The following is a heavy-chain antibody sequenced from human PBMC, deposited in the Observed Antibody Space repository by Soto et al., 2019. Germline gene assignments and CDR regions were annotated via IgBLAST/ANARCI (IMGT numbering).Heavy chain of an antibody. CDR2: IYYSGST. D-gene: IGHD2-2*01. V-gene: IGHV4-30-4*01. Sequence: SETLSLTCSGSGGSISSGDYYWNWIRQPPGKGLEWIGHIYYSGSTYYNSSLKSRVAISLDTSKNQFSLKLSSVTAADTAVYFCARDVSYCSSTFCSRWFDPWGQGTLVTVSS. CDR3: ARDVSYCSSTFCSRWFDP. J-gene: IGHJ5*02. CDR1: GGSISSGDYY.